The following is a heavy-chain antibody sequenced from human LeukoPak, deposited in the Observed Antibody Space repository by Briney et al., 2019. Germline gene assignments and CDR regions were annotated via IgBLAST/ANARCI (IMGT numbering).Heavy chain of an antibody. D-gene: IGHD3-10*01. CDR1: GGSFSGYY. J-gene: IGHJ6*02. CDR2: INHSGST. V-gene: IGHV4-34*01. CDR3: ARGRFRAGSYYTRVYYGMDV. Sequence: SETLSLTCAVYGGSFSGYYWSWIRQPPGKGLEWIGEINHSGSTNYNPSLKSRVTISVDTSKNQFSLKLSSVTAADTAVYYCARGRFRAGSYYTRVYYGMDVWGQGTTVTVSS.